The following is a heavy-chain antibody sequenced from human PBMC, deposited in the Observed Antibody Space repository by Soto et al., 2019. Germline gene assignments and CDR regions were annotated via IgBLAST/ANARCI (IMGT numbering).Heavy chain of an antibody. CDR3: ARHGSN. Sequence: QLQLQESGPGLVKPSETLSLTCTVSGVSISNSSYYWGWIRRPPGKGLEGIGTIYYSGITYYNPSLKSRVTSSVDTSKNQFSLKLTSVTAADTAVYYCARHGSNWGQGTLVTVSS. V-gene: IGHV4-39*01. CDR1: GVSISNSSYY. CDR2: IYYSGIT. J-gene: IGHJ4*02.